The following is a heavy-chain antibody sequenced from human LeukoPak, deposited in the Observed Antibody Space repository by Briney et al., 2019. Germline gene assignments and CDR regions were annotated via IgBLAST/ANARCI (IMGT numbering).Heavy chain of an antibody. D-gene: IGHD2-2*01. CDR1: GGSISGYY. Sequence: SETLSLTCTVSGGSISGYYWSWIRQPPGKGLEWIGYIYYSGNSNYNPSLKSRVTISADTSKNQFSLNLSSVTAADTAVYYCARESSSGWSAVDYCGQGTLVTVSS. CDR2: IYYSGNS. J-gene: IGHJ4*02. V-gene: IGHV4-59*01. CDR3: ARESSSGWSAVDY.